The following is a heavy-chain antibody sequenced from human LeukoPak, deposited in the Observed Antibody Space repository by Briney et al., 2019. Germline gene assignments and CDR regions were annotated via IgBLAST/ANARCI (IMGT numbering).Heavy chain of an antibody. CDR2: IYYSGST. J-gene: IGHJ4*02. Sequence: NPSETLSLTCTVSGGPISSSSYYWGWIRQPPGKGLEWIGSIYYSGSTYYNPSLKSRVTISVDTSKNQFSLKLSSVTAADTAVYYCARLPRKTYYFDYWGQGTLVTVSS. V-gene: IGHV4-39*01. CDR3: ARLPRKTYYFDY. CDR1: GGPISSSSYY.